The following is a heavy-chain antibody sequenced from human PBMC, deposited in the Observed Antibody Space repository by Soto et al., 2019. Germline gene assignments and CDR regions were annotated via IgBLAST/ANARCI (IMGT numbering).Heavy chain of an antibody. D-gene: IGHD1-20*01. J-gene: IGHJ5*02. V-gene: IGHV4-39*01. CDR2: SYYSGTS. CDR1: GGSIRVQSYY. Sequence: LSLTCTVSGGSIRVQSYYWTWIRQTPGKGLEWVGSSYYSGTSYFNPALKGRVTISVDTSTNQFSLRLTSVTAADTAVYYCTRRYNWNDYYFLPSGPAPLVTVS. CDR3: TRRYNWNDYYFLP.